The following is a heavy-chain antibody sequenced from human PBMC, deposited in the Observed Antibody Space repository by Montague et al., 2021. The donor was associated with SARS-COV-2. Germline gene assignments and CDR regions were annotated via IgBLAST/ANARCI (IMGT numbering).Heavy chain of an antibody. Sequence: VKPTQTLTLTCTFSGFSLNTSGMCVSWIRQPPGKALEWLALIDWDEDQYYSTSLKTRLTISKDTSKNQVVLTMTNMDPIDTATYYCARSYGDYRDCDFDYWGQGTLVTVSS. V-gene: IGHV2-70*01. CDR1: GFSLNTSGMC. CDR2: IDWDEDQ. D-gene: IGHD4-17*01. CDR3: ARSYGDYRDCDFDY. J-gene: IGHJ4*02.